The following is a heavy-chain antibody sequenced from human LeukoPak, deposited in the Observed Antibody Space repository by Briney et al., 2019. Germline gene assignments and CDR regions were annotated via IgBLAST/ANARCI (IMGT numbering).Heavy chain of an antibody. CDR1: GGSISSFF. J-gene: IGHJ4*02. CDR2: VHSSGST. CDR3: ARLAPGNYDILTGDPKVVFDY. D-gene: IGHD3-9*01. V-gene: IGHV4-59*01. Sequence: SETLSLTCTVSGGSISSFFWSWIRQPPGKGLEWIGYVHSSGSTKYNPSLKSRLIISVDMSKNQFSLKLRSVSVADTAVYYCARLAPGNYDILTGDPKVVFDYWGQGAPVTVSS.